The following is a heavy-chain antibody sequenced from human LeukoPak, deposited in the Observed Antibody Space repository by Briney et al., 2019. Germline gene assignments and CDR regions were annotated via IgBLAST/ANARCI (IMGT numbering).Heavy chain of an antibody. CDR1: GYTFTSHG. V-gene: IGHV1-46*01. Sequence: ASVKASCKPSGYTFTSHGITWVRQAPGQGLEWMGIINPSGGSIRYAQKFQGRVTMTRDTSTSTVYMELSSLRSEDTAVYYCARGRNYYDSSRYYYEGDAFDIWGQGTMVTVSS. J-gene: IGHJ3*02. D-gene: IGHD3-22*01. CDR3: ARGRNYYDSSRYYYEGDAFDI. CDR2: INPSGGSI.